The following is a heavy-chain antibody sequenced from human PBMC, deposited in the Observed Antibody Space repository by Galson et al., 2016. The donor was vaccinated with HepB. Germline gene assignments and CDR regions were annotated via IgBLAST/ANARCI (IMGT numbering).Heavy chain of an antibody. CDR3: AKGGVPAVYYYYYGMDV. J-gene: IGHJ6*02. CDR2: ISGSGGST. V-gene: IGHV3-23*01. CDR1: GFTFNSYA. D-gene: IGHD2-2*01. Sequence: SLRLSCAVSGFTFNSYAMTWVRQAPGKGLEWVSGISGSGGSTYYADSVKGRFTISGDNSKNTLYLQMNSLRAEDTAVYYCAKGGVPAVYYYYYGMDVWGQGTTVTVSS.